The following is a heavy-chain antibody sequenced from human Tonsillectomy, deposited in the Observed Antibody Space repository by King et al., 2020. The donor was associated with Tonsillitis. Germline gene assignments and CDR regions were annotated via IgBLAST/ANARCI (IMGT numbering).Heavy chain of an antibody. CDR1: GFTFSSYS. D-gene: IGHD3-10*01. CDR3: ARDQRGLWFGELSPPYDWYFDL. V-gene: IGHV3-21*01. J-gene: IGHJ2*01. CDR2: ISSSSTYI. Sequence: VQLVESGGGLVKPGGSLRLSCAASGFTFSSYSMNWVRQAPGKGLEWVSSISSSSTYIYYADSVKGRFTISRDNAKNSLYLQMNSLRAEDTAVYYCARDQRGLWFGELSPPYDWYFDLWGSGTLVTVSS.